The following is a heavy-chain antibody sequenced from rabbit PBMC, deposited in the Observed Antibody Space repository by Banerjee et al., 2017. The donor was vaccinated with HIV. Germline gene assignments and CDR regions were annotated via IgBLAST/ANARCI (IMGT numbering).Heavy chain of an antibody. J-gene: IGHJ4*01. Sequence: QEQLVESGGGLVRPGASLTLTCKAPEFSFTSSYWIYWVRQAPGKGLEWIACMLTGDGSAWYAGWARCRFTISRTSSTTVALQMTSLTDADTATYFCARYISGSGYYGLWGPGTLVTVS. V-gene: IGHV1S45*01. CDR1: EFSFTSSYW. CDR2: MLTGDGSA. D-gene: IGHD1-1*01. CDR3: ARYISGSGYYGL.